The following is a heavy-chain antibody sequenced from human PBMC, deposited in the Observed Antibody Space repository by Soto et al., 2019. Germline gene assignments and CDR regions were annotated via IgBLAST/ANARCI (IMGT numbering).Heavy chain of an antibody. CDR2: IWYDGSNK. V-gene: IGHV3-33*01. D-gene: IGHD7-27*01. CDR1: GFTFSSYG. J-gene: IGHJ6*02. CDR3: ARSLLGPLLYYYSGMDV. Sequence: RRLSCAASGFTFSSYGMHWVRQAPGKGLEWVAVIWYDGSNKYYADSVKGRFTISRDNSKNTLYLQMNSLRAEDTAVYYCARSLLGPLLYYYSGMDVWGQGTTVTVSS.